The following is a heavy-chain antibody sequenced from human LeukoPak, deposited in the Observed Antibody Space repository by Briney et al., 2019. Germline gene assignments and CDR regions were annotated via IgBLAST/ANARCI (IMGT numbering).Heavy chain of an antibody. D-gene: IGHD2-15*01. J-gene: IGHJ4*02. CDR1: GFTVSSNY. CDR2: IYSGGST. Sequence: GESLRLSCAASGFTVSSNYMSWVRQAPGKGLEWASVIYSGGSTYYADSVKGRFTISRDNSKNTLYLQMNSLRAEDTAVYYCARDAKSSYCSGGSCYVDYWGQGTLVTVSS. CDR3: ARDAKSSYCSGGSCYVDY. V-gene: IGHV3-53*01.